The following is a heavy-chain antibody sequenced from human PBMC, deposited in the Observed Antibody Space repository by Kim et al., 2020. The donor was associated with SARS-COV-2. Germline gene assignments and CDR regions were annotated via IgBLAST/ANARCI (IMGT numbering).Heavy chain of an antibody. CDR2: IYYSGST. V-gene: IGHV4-59*01. CDR3: ARGSAVNWFDP. CDR1: GGSISSYY. J-gene: IGHJ5*02. D-gene: IGHD6-25*01. Sequence: SETLSLTCTVSGGSISSYYWSWIRQPPGKGLEWIGYIYYSGSTNYNPSLKSRVTISVDTSKNQFSLTLSSVTAADTAVDYCARGSAVNWFDPWGQGTLVTVSS.